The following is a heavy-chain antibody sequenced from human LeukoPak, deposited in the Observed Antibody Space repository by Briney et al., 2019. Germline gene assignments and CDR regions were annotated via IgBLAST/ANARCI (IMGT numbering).Heavy chain of an antibody. V-gene: IGHV3-7*01. Sequence: GGSLRLSCAASGFTFTTYWMIWVRQASGKGLEWVANINQDGSEKYFVDSVKGRFTISRDNAKNSLYLQMNSLRVEDTAVYYCAKVAKYYYGSETYYFFEHWGQGTPVTASS. J-gene: IGHJ4*02. CDR1: GFTFTTYW. CDR2: INQDGSEK. CDR3: AKVAKYYYGSETYYFFEH. D-gene: IGHD3-10*01.